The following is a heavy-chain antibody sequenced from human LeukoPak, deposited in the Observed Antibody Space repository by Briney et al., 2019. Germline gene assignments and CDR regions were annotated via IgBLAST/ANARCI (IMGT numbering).Heavy chain of an antibody. V-gene: IGHV3-7*03. CDR1: GFTFSSYW. D-gene: IGHD1-26*01. CDR2: IKQDGSEK. J-gene: IGHJ4*02. Sequence: TGGSLRLSCAASGFTFSSYWMSWVRQAPGKGLEWVANIKQDGSEKYYVDSVKGRFTISRDNAKNSLYLQMNSLRAEDTAVYYCAKDFYGGSRGGFDYWGQGTLVTVSS. CDR3: AKDFYGGSRGGFDY.